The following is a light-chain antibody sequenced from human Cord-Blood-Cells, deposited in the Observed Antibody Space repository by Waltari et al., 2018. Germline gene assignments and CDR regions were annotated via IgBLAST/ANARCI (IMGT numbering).Light chain of an antibody. CDR1: QSISSY. CDR3: QQSYSTLT. Sequence: DIQMTQSPSSLSASVGDRVTITCRASQSISSYLNWYQQKPGKAPKLLIYAASSLQSGVPSRFSGSGSGIDVTLTISSLQPEDFATYYCQQSYSTLTFGPGTKVDIK. V-gene: IGKV1-39*01. J-gene: IGKJ3*01. CDR2: AAS.